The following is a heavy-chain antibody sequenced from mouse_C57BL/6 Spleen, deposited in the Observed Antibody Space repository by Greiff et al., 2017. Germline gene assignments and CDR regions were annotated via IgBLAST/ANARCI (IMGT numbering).Heavy chain of an antibody. CDR2: IYPNSGGI. CDR1: GYTFTSYC. D-gene: IGHD2-10*01. Sequence: QVQLQQPGAELVKPWASVKLSCKASGYTFTSYCIHWVKQRPGRGLEWIGWIYPNSGGIKYNEKFKSKATLTVDNPPRTVYMKLSSLTSEDSAVYNCARPTYAMDYWGQGTSVTVSS. J-gene: IGHJ4*01. CDR3: ARPTYAMDY. V-gene: IGHV1-72*01.